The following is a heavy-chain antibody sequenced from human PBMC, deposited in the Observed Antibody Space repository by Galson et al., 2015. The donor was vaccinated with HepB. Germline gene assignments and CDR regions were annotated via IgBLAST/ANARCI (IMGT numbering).Heavy chain of an antibody. CDR1: GGSISSYY. CDR3: ARDHIIVVVPAAILRYRDNWFDL. D-gene: IGHD2-2*01. J-gene: IGHJ5*02. CDR2: IYTSGST. V-gene: IGHV4-4*07. Sequence: SETLSLTCTVSGGSISSYYWSWIRQPAGKGLEWIRRIYTSGSTNYNPSLKSRVTMSVDTSKNQFSLKLSSVTAADTAVYYCARDHIIVVVPAAILRYRDNWFDLWGQGTLVTVSS.